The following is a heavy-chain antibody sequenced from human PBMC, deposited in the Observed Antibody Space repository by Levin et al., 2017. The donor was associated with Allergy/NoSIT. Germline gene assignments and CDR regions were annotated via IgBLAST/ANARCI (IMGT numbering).Heavy chain of an antibody. V-gene: IGHV4-38-2*01. J-gene: IGHJ4*02. CDR2: IYHSGST. D-gene: IGHD6-19*01. Sequence: PGGSLRLSCAVSGYSISSGYYWGWIRQPPGKGLEWIGSIYHSGSTYYNPSLKSRVTISVDTSKNQFSLKLSSVTAADTAVYYCARGRGQLAVADYWGQGTLVTVSS. CDR1: GYSISSGYY. CDR3: ARGRGQLAVADY.